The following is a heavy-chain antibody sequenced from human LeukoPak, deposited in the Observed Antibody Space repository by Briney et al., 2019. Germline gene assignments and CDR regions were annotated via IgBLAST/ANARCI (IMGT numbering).Heavy chain of an antibody. CDR3: ARRPYYYYGSGSPNWFDP. CDR1: GGSFSGYY. D-gene: IGHD3-10*01. J-gene: IGHJ5*02. Sequence: SETLSLTCAVYGGSFSGYYWSWIRQPPGKGLEWIGEINQSGSTNYNPSLKSRVTISVDTSKNQFSLKLSSVTAADTAVYYCARRPYYYYGSGSPNWFDPWGQGTLVTVSS. V-gene: IGHV4-34*01. CDR2: INQSGST.